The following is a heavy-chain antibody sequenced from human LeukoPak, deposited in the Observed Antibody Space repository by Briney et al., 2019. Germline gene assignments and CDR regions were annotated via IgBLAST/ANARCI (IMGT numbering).Heavy chain of an antibody. D-gene: IGHD3-10*01. Sequence: SETLSLTCTVSGGSIIGYYWTWIRQPAGKGLEWIGRIYSSGSTNYNPSLKSRVTMSVDTSVDTSKNQFSLKLTSVTAADTAVYYCARDRKEPGRFGELLSYYYYYGMDVWGQGTTVTVSS. CDR1: GGSIIGYY. CDR3: ARDRKEPGRFGELLSYYYYYGMDV. CDR2: IYSSGST. J-gene: IGHJ6*02. V-gene: IGHV4-4*07.